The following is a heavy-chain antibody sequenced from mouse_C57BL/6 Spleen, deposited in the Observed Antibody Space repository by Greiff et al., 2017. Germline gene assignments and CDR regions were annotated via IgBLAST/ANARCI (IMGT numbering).Heavy chain of an antibody. CDR1: GYTFTSYW. V-gene: IGHV1-52*01. CDR3: ARNLRDYFDY. J-gene: IGHJ2*01. D-gene: IGHD1-1*01. Sequence: VQLQQPGAELVRPGSSVKLSCKASGYTFTSYWMHWVKQRPIQGLEWIGNIDPSDRETHYNQKFKDKATLTVDKSSSTAYMQLSSLTSEDSAVYYCARNLRDYFDYWGQGTTLTVSS. CDR2: IDPSDRET.